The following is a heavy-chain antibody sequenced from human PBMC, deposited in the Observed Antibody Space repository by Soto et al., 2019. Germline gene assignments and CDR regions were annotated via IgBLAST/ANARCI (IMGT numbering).Heavy chain of an antibody. CDR3: AIHPRGYYYDSNGYYWGNHFDI. CDR2: IYPGDSDT. D-gene: IGHD3-22*01. J-gene: IGHJ3*02. CDR1: AYSFTSYL. V-gene: IGHV5-51*01. Sequence: PGESLXISCKGSAYSFTSYLIGWVRQMPGKGLEWMGIIYPGDSDTRYSPSFQGQVTISADKSISTAYLQWSSLKASDTAMYYCAIHPRGYYYDSNGYYWGNHFDIWGQATMLTVSS.